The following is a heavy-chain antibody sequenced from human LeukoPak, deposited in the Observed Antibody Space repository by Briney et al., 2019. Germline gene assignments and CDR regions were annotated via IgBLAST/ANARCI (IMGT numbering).Heavy chain of an antibody. D-gene: IGHD1-7*01. CDR2: IYYSGTT. CDR3: ARGRGGVNWVWYNWNYVYDNWFDP. V-gene: IGHV4-59*12. Sequence: SETLSLTCTVSGGSISTYYWNWIRQPPGKGLEWIGYIYYSGTTNYNPSLKSRVSMSVDTSKNQFSLKLSSVTAADTAVYYCARGRGGVNWVWYNWNYVYDNWFDPWGQGTLVTVSS. J-gene: IGHJ5*02. CDR1: GGSISTYY.